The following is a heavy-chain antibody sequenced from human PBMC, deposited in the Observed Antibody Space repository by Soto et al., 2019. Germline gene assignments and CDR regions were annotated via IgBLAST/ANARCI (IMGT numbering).Heavy chain of an antibody. CDR1: GYAFTTYG. CDR3: ARERYGDY. CDR2: ISSHNGNT. V-gene: IGHV1-18*01. J-gene: IGHJ4*02. Sequence: QVHLVQSGAEVKKPGASVKVSCQGSGYAFTTYGITWVRQAPGQGLEWMGWISSHNGNTNYAQKLQGRVTVTRDTSTRTAYMDLRSLRYDDTAVYYCARERYGDYWGQGALVTVSS. D-gene: IGHD1-1*01.